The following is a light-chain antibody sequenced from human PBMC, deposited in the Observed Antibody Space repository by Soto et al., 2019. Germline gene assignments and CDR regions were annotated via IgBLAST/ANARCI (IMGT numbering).Light chain of an antibody. Sequence: EIVMTQSPATLSVSPGERATLSCRASQSVSSNLAWYQQKTGQAPRLLMYGASTRDTGIPDRFSCSGSGTEFTLTISSLQSEDFAVYYCQQHNNWPPWTFGQGTKVEIK. CDR2: GAS. J-gene: IGKJ1*01. CDR3: QQHNNWPPWT. V-gene: IGKV3-15*01. CDR1: QSVSSN.